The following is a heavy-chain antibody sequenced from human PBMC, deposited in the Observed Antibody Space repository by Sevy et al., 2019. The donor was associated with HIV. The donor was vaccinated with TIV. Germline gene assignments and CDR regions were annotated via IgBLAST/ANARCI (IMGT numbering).Heavy chain of an antibody. CDR2: ISPNGGST. CDR1: GLNFNTYV. D-gene: IGHD2-21*01. J-gene: IGHJ4*02. CDR3: AKESLDGYY. V-gene: IGHV3-23*01. Sequence: GGSLRLSCAASGLNFNTYVMSWVRQAPGKGLQWVSTISPNGGSTYYADSVKGRFTISRDNSRNTVFLQVNSLRAEDTAVYYCAKESLDGYYWGQGTLVTVSS.